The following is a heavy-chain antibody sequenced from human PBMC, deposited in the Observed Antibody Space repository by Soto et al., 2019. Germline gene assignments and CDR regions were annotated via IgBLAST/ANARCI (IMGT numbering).Heavy chain of an antibody. CDR1: GYTFTIYA. J-gene: IGHJ6*02. D-gene: IGHD2-8*01. Sequence: ASVKVSCKASGYTFTIYAMHWVRQAPGQRLEWMGWINAGNGNTKYSQKFQGRVSMTIDTSTTTAYMELRTLTPDDTAVYYCAKNGQPPYYYYGLDVWGQGTTVTVSS. CDR3: AKNGQPPYYYYGLDV. CDR2: INAGNGNT. V-gene: IGHV1-3*01.